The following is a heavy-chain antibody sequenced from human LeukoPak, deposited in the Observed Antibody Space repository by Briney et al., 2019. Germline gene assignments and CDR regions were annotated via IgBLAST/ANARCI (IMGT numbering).Heavy chain of an antibody. V-gene: IGHV4-34*01. J-gene: IGHJ4*02. CDR3: ARGLYTTGWYYEY. CDR1: GESFSGYF. D-gene: IGHD6-19*01. CDR2: INHSEST. Sequence: SETLSLTCAVYGESFSGYFWSWIRQPPGEGLEWIGEINHSESTNYNPSLKSRVTISVDTSKNQFSLKLSSVTAADTAVYYCARGLYTTGWYYEYWGQGTLVTVSS.